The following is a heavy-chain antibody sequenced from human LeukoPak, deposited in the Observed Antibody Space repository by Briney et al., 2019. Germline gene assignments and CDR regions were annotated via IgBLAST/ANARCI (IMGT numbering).Heavy chain of an antibody. Sequence: GGSLRLSCAASGFTFSTSVMHWVRQAPGKGLEWVACTQYDGRDKFYADSVKGRFAISKDNSKNMLYLQMNSLRVEDTAVYYCVEETTGTAGGAFDIWGQGAMVTVSS. J-gene: IGHJ3*02. D-gene: IGHD1-1*01. CDR1: GFTFSTSV. CDR3: VEETTGTAGGAFDI. V-gene: IGHV3-30*02. CDR2: TQYDGRDK.